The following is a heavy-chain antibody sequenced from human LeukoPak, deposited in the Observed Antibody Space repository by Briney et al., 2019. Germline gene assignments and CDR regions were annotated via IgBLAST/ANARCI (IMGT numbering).Heavy chain of an antibody. J-gene: IGHJ4*02. D-gene: IGHD6-13*01. CDR2: IKQDGSEK. Sequence: GGSLRLSCAASGFTFSTYWMSSVRPAPGKGLEWVANIKQDGSEKYYVDFVKGRFTISRDNAKNSLYLQMNSLRAEDTAVYYCASGQQLGYWGQGTLVTVSS. V-gene: IGHV3-7*03. CDR3: ASGQQLGY. CDR1: GFTFSTYW.